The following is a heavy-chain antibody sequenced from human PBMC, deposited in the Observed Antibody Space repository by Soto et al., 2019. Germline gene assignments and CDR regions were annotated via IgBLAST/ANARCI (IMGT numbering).Heavy chain of an antibody. CDR3: ARDLPLYCRGDCNFDF. Sequence: SQRLWCGGSGXLFSRYCMHWVRQAPGKGLEWVTGISYDGGDRFYADSVKGRFTISRDNSKNRLDLQMSSLRTEHTALYYCARDLPLYCRGDCNFDFWGQGTLGTVSS. CDR2: ISYDGGDR. J-gene: IGHJ4*02. D-gene: IGHD2-21*02. CDR1: GXLFSRYC. V-gene: IGHV3-30*03.